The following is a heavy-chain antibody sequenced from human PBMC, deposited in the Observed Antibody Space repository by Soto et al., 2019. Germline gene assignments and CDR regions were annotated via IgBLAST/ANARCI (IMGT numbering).Heavy chain of an antibody. CDR1: GGSISSGGYY. J-gene: IGHJ6*02. D-gene: IGHD6-13*01. V-gene: IGHV4-31*03. CDR2: IYYSGST. Sequence: PSETLSLTCTVSGGSISSGGYYWSWIRQHPGKGLEWIGYIYYSGSTYYNPSLKSRVTISVDTSKNQFSLKLSSVTAADTAVYYCSRVVSSSWNPLYYYYGMDVWGQGTTVTVSS. CDR3: SRVVSSSWNPLYYYYGMDV.